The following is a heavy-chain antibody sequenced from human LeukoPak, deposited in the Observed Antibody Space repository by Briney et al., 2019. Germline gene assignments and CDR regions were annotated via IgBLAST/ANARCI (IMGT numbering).Heavy chain of an antibody. CDR1: GFTFSSYA. CDR2: ISGSGGST. Sequence: GGSLRLSCAASGFTFSSYAMRWFRQAPGKGLEWVSAISGSGGSTYYADSVKGRFTISRDNSKNTLYLQMNSLRAEDTAVYYCAKDTQTVVATPGDYWGQGTLVTVSS. V-gene: IGHV3-23*01. CDR3: AKDTQTVVATPGDY. J-gene: IGHJ4*02. D-gene: IGHD5-12*01.